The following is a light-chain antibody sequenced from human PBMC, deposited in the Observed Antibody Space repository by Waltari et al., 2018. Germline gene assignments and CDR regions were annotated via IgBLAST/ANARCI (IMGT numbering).Light chain of an antibody. CDR1: QSVSSD. V-gene: IGKV3-15*01. Sequence: EVVLTQSPATLSVSLGERATLSCRASQSVSSDLAWYQQKPGQAPRIIIHGASIRATGIPARFSGSGSGTEFTLTISSLQSEDSAVYYCQQYNKWPPGTFGQGTKVEIK. J-gene: IGKJ1*01. CDR3: QQYNKWPPGT. CDR2: GAS.